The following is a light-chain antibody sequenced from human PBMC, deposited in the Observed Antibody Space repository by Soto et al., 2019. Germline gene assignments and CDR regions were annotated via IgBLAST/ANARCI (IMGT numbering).Light chain of an antibody. V-gene: IGKV3-20*01. J-gene: IGKJ4*01. CDR3: QQYGDSIT. CDR1: QTVRSSY. Sequence: IFLTQSPGSLSLSSGERATLSCRASQTVRSSYLVWYQQRPGQPPKLLIYGAFNRAIGTPDRFSGSESGRDYNLTISRLDPEDSAVYYCQQYGDSITFGGGTKVEI. CDR2: GAF.